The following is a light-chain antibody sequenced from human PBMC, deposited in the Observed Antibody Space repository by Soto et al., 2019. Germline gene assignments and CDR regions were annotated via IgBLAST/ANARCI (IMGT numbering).Light chain of an antibody. CDR1: QRLSSN. V-gene: IGKV3-15*01. Sequence: EIVMTQSPATLPVSPGERATLSCRASQRLSSNLAWYQQKPGQAPRLLIYGVSTRATGIPARFSGSGSGTEFTLTISSLQSEDSAVYYCQQYKNWLALTFGGGTKVDIK. CDR2: GVS. J-gene: IGKJ4*01. CDR3: QQYKNWLALT.